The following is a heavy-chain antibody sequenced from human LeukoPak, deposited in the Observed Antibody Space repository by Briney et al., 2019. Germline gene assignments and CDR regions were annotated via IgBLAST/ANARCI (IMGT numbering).Heavy chain of an antibody. CDR2: ISWNSSNM. Sequence: GGSLRLSCAASGFTFDDYAMHWVRQAPGKGLEWVSGISWNSSNMGYADSVKGRFTISRDNAKNSLYLQMNSLRADDTAVYYCARDPPGESWGQGTLVTVSS. D-gene: IGHD2-21*01. V-gene: IGHV3-9*01. J-gene: IGHJ5*02. CDR1: GFTFDDYA. CDR3: ARDPPGES.